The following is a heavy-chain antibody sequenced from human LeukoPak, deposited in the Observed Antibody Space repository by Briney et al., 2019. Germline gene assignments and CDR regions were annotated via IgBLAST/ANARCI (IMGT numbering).Heavy chain of an antibody. CDR3: VRGGGSFDS. CDR2: NWYDGSNK. CDR1: GFTFSDYG. D-gene: IGHD1-26*01. V-gene: IGHV3-33*01. Sequence: GGSLRLSCAASGFTFSDYGMHWLRQAPGKGLEWVAVNWYDGSNKYYADSVQGRFTISRDNSKNTLFLQMNSLRAEDTAVYYCVRGGGSFDSWGQGTLVTVSS. J-gene: IGHJ4*02.